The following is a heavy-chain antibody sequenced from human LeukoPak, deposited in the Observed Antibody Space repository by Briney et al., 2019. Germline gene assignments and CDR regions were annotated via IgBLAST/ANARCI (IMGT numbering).Heavy chain of an antibody. CDR2: IKQDGSEK. CDR1: GFTFSSYW. D-gene: IGHD1-26*01. Sequence: GGSLRLSCAASGFTFSSYWMSWVRQAPGKGLEWVANIKQDGSEKYYVDSVKGRFTISRDNAKNSLYLHMSSLRAEDTAVYYCARLAGAGSSGFDYWGQGTLVTVSS. CDR3: ARLAGAGSSGFDY. V-gene: IGHV3-7*01. J-gene: IGHJ4*02.